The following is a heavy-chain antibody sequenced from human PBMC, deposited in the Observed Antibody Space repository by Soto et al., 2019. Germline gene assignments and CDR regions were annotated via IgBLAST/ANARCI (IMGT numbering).Heavy chain of an antibody. V-gene: IGHV1-3*01. CDR1: GYTSTSYA. CDR3: ARGQQLGFESPIDP. CDR2: INAGNGNT. J-gene: IGHJ5*02. D-gene: IGHD6-13*01. Sequence: GASVKVSCKASGYTSTSYAMHWVRQAPGQRLEWMGWINAGNGNTKYSQKFQGRVTITRDTSASTAYMELSSLRSEDTAVYYCARGQQLGFESPIDPWGQGTLVAVSS.